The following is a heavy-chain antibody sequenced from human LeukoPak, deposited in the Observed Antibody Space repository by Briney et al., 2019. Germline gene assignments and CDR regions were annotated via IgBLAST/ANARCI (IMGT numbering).Heavy chain of an antibody. CDR3: AREVPGANLDY. Sequence: GGSLRLSCAASGFTFTSYWMSWVRQAPGKGLEWVANIKEDGSEKYYVDSVKGRFTISRDNAKNSLYLRMNSLRAEDTAVYYCAREVPGANLDYWGQGTLVTVSS. CDR1: GFTFTSYW. CDR2: IKEDGSEK. J-gene: IGHJ4*02. D-gene: IGHD1-14*01. V-gene: IGHV3-7*03.